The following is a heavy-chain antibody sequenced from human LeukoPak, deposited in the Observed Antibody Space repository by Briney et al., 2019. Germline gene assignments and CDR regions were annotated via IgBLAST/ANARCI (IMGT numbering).Heavy chain of an antibody. CDR2: ISFDGNNN. J-gene: IGHJ4*02. Sequence: GSLRLSCAASGFTFSSYAMHWVRQAPGKGLEWVAFISFDGNNNHYADSVKGRFTISRDNSKNTLYMQMNSLRAGDTAVYYCARDLSNYYFDYWGQGTLVTVSS. V-gene: IGHV3-30-3*01. CDR1: GFTFSSYA. CDR3: ARDLSNYYFDY. D-gene: IGHD4-11*01.